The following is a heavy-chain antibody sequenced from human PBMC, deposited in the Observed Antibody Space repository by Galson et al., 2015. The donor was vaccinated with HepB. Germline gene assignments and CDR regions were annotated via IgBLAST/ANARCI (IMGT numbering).Heavy chain of an antibody. D-gene: IGHD3-22*01. CDR3: ARGGGYYDSSGYHIDAFDI. CDR1: GYTFTSHD. Sequence: SVKVSCKASGYTFTSHDINWVRQAPGQGLEWMGWMNPKSGNTGYAQNFKGRLTMTRNKSMTTAYMELRSLGFEDTAVYFCARGGGYYDSSGYHIDAFDIWGQGTMVIVSS. J-gene: IGHJ3*02. CDR2: MNPKSGNT. V-gene: IGHV1-8*01.